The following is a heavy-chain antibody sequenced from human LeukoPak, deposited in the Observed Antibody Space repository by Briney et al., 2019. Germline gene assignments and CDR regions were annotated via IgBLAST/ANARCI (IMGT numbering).Heavy chain of an antibody. CDR1: GFTFSSYA. CDR3: AKADCSSTSCYPLDYYYYGMDV. Sequence: PGGSLRLSCAASGFTFSSYAMSWVRQAPGKGLEWVSAISGSGGSTYYADSVKGRFTISRDNSKNTLYLQMNSLRAEDTAVYYCAKADCSSTSCYPLDYYYYGMDVWGQGTTVTVSS. J-gene: IGHJ6*02. CDR2: ISGSGGST. D-gene: IGHD2-2*01. V-gene: IGHV3-23*01.